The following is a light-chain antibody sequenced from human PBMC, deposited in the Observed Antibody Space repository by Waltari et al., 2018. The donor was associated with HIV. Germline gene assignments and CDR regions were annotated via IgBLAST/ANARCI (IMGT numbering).Light chain of an antibody. CDR3: QQYNSYSRT. CDR1: QSLSTS. CDR2: EAS. Sequence: MTKSPSTLSASVGDRVTITCRAGQSLSTSLAWYQQKPGKAPKLLVYEASNLESGVPSRFSGSGSGTEFTLTINSLQPDDFATYYCQQYNSYSRTFGQGTKVELK. J-gene: IGKJ1*01. V-gene: IGKV1-5*03.